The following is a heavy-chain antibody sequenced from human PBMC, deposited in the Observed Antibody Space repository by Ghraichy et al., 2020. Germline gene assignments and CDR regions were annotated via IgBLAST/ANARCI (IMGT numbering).Heavy chain of an antibody. Sequence: GGSLRLSCAASGFTFSSYDMHWVRQATGKGLEWVSAIGTAGDTYYPGSVKGRFTISRENAKNSLYLQMNSLRAGDTAVYYCAREGDYDSSGGDAFDIWGQGTMVTVSS. CDR3: AREGDYDSSGGDAFDI. CDR2: IGTAGDT. J-gene: IGHJ3*02. D-gene: IGHD3-22*01. CDR1: GFTFSSYD. V-gene: IGHV3-13*01.